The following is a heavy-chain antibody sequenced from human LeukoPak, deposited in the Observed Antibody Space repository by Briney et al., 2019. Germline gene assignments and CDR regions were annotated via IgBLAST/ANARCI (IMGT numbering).Heavy chain of an antibody. D-gene: IGHD3-10*01. CDR3: ARTARGVAFDP. Sequence: SETLSLTCTVSGGSISSCGYYWSWIRQHPGKGLEWIGYIYYSGSTYYNPSLKSRVTISVDTSKNQFSLKLSSVTAADTAVYYCARTARGVAFDPWGQGTLVTVSS. J-gene: IGHJ5*02. CDR1: GGSISSCGYY. V-gene: IGHV4-31*03. CDR2: IYYSGST.